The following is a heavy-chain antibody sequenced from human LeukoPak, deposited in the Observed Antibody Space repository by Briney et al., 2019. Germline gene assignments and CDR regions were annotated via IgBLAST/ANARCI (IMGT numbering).Heavy chain of an antibody. V-gene: IGHV4-39*01. CDR3: AAGFDY. Sequence: SETLCLTCAVSGGSISGSSYCWGWIRQPPGKGREWIGSIYYSGRPYYNPSLKTRVTISVATSKNQFSLKLSSLAAADTAMYYCAAGFDYWGQGTLVTVSS. CDR2: IYYSGRP. CDR1: GGSISGSSYC. J-gene: IGHJ4*02.